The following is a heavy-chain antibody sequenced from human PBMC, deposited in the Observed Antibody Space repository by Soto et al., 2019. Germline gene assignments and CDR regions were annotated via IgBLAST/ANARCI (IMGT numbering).Heavy chain of an antibody. V-gene: IGHV3-30-3*01. Sequence: QVQLVESGGGVVQPGRSLRLSCAASGFTFSSYTMHWVRQAPGKGLEWVAVISYDGSNKYYADSVKGRFTISRDNSXXTLYLQMNSLRAEDTAVYYCAREVITYYYYYGMDVWGQGTTVTVSS. CDR3: AREVITYYYYYGMDV. CDR2: ISYDGSNK. J-gene: IGHJ6*02. CDR1: GFTFSSYT. D-gene: IGHD3-22*01.